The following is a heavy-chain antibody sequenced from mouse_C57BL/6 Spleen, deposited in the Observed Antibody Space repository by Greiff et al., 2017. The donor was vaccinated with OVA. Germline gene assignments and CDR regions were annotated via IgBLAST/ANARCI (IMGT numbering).Heavy chain of an antibody. J-gene: IGHJ2*01. Sequence: EVKLQESGAELVRPGASVKLSCTASGFNIKDYYMHWVKQRPEQGLEWIGRLDPEDGDTEYAPKFQGKATMTADTSSNTAYLQLSSLTSEDTAVYYCTTTTVPYYFDYWGQGTTLTVSS. D-gene: IGHD1-1*01. CDR2: LDPEDGDT. V-gene: IGHV14-1*01. CDR1: GFNIKDYY. CDR3: TTTTVPYYFDY.